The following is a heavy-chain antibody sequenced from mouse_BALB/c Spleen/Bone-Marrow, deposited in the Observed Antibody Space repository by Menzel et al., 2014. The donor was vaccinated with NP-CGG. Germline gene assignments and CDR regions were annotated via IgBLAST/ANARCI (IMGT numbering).Heavy chain of an antibody. CDR2: IFPSETYT. CDR1: GYTFTSYW. V-gene: IGHV1-69*02. Sequence: VQLQQSGAELVRPGASVKLSCKASGYTFTSYWINWVKQRPGQGLEWIGNIFPSETYTNYNQKFKDKATLTVDKSSSTAYMQLSSPTSEDSAVYYCTRDNWDYWGHGTTLTVSS. J-gene: IGHJ2*01. D-gene: IGHD4-1*01. CDR3: TRDNWDY.